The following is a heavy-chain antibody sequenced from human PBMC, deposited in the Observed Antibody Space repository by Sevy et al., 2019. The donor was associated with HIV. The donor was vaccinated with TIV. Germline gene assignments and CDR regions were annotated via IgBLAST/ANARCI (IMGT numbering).Heavy chain of an antibody. CDR1: GGSISSGGYY. J-gene: IGHJ5*02. CDR3: ARAGGHFWSGYPFDP. Sequence: SETLSLTCTVSGGSISSGGYYWSWIRQHPGKGLVWIGYIYYSGSTYYNPSLKSRVTISVDTSKNQFSLKLSSVTAADTAVYYCARAGGHFWSGYPFDPWGQGTLVTVSS. V-gene: IGHV4-31*03. D-gene: IGHD3-3*02. CDR2: IYYSGST.